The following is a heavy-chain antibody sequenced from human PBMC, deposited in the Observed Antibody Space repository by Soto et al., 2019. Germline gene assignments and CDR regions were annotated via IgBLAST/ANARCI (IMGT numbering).Heavy chain of an antibody. D-gene: IGHD4-17*01. Sequence: QVQLEESGPGLVKPSQTLSLTCTVSGCAIISGGYYWNWIRQHPGKGLEWIGYMYHTGSTDYNPSLKRRVAVSRDPSKNLLSLQVFYGPVAVTPVYYCTRGGGPYGDDAYHWGKGSIVAVSS. J-gene: IGHJ5*02. CDR2: MYHTGST. CDR3: TRGGGPYGDDAYH. V-gene: IGHV4-31*03. CDR1: GCAIISGGYY.